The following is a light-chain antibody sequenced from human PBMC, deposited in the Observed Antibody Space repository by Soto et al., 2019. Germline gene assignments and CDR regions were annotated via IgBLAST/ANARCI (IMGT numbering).Light chain of an antibody. V-gene: IGKV3-15*01. CDR1: QSVSNN. J-gene: IGKJ1*01. CDR2: DAS. CDR3: QQYNNWPPGT. Sequence: ILMTQSPATLSVSPGERATLSCRASQSVSNNLAWYQQKPGQAPRLLIYDASTRATGIPTRFSGSWSGTEFPLTISGLQSEDFAVYYWQQYNNWPPGTFGQGTKVEIK.